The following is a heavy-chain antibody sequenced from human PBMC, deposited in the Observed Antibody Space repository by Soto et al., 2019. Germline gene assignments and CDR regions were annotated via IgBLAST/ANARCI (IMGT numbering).Heavy chain of an antibody. V-gene: IGHV5-51*01. Sequence: LKISCKGSGYSFTSYWIGWVRQMPGKGLEWMGIIYPGDSDTRYSPSFQGQVTISADKSISTAYLQWSSLKASDTAMYYCARQTVVVPAAPYYYYGMDVWGQGTTVTVSS. CDR1: GYSFTSYW. D-gene: IGHD2-2*01. J-gene: IGHJ6*02. CDR2: IYPGDSDT. CDR3: ARQTVVVPAAPYYYYGMDV.